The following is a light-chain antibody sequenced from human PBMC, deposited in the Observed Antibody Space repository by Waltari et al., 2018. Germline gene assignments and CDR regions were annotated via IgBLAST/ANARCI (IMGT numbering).Light chain of an antibody. CDR3: QQYNSYSWT. J-gene: IGKJ1*01. V-gene: IGKV1-5*03. CDR1: QSISSW. Sequence: DIQMTQSPSTLSASVGDRVTITCRASQSISSWLAWYQPKPGKAPKLLIYKASSLESGVPSRFSGSGSGTEFTLNISSLQPDDFATYYCQQYNSYSWTFGQVTKVEIK. CDR2: KAS.